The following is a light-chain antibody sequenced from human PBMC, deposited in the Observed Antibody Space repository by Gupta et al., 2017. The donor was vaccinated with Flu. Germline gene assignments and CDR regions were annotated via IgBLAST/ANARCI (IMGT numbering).Light chain of an antibody. CDR3: QQYNKWPRT. CDR1: QSVSSN. V-gene: IGKV3-15*01. Sequence: EIVMTPSPDTLSVSPGERGTLSCRASQSVSSNLAWYQQKPGQAPRLLIYGTLTRATGIPARFSGSGSGTEFTLTISSLQSEDFAVYYCQQYNKWPRTFGQGTKVEIK. J-gene: IGKJ1*01. CDR2: GTL.